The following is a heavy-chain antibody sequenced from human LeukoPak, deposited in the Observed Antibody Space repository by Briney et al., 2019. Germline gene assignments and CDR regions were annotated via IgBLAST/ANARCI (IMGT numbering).Heavy chain of an antibody. Sequence: PSETLSLTCTVSGGSISSYYWSWIRQPPGKGLEWIGYIYYSGSTNYNPSLRSRVTISIDTSKNQFSLKLSSVTAADTAVYYCARGPGGLRPDYWGQGTLVTVSS. J-gene: IGHJ4*02. D-gene: IGHD4-17*01. CDR3: ARGPGGLRPDY. V-gene: IGHV4-59*01. CDR1: GGSISSYY. CDR2: IYYSGST.